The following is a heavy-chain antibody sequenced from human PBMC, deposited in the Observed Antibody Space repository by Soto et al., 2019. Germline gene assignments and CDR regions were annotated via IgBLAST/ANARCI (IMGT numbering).Heavy chain of an antibody. D-gene: IGHD2-2*02. J-gene: IGHJ5*02. CDR3: ARDIVVVPAAIQGSAYNWFDP. V-gene: IGHV7-4-1*01. Sequence: GASVKVSCKASGYTFTSYAMNWVRQAPGQGLEWMGWINTNTGNPTYAQGFTGRFVFSLDTSVSTAYLQICSLKAEDTAVYYCARDIVVVPAAIQGSAYNWFDPWGQGTLVTV. CDR2: INTNTGNP. CDR1: GYTFTSYA.